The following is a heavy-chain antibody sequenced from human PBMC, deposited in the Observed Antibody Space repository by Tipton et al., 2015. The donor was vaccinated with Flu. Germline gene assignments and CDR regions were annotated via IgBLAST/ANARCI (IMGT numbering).Heavy chain of an antibody. Sequence: SLRLSCRASGFTSIDYPMSWFRQAPGKGLEWVAFIRSQTYGATTEYAASVKGRFSISRDGSKRTVYLQMNSLKTEDTGIYYCARGDYGSVDPWGQGTLVTVSS. CDR3: ARGDYGSVDP. CDR2: IRSQTYGATT. D-gene: IGHD4/OR15-4a*01. V-gene: IGHV3-49*01. CDR1: GFTSIDYP. J-gene: IGHJ5*02.